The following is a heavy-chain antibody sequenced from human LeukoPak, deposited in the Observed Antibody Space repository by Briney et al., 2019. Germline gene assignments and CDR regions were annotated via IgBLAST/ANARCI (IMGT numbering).Heavy chain of an antibody. D-gene: IGHD4-17*01. CDR2: IYHSGST. Sequence: PSETLSLTCTVSGYSIRSGYYWGWIRQPPGRGLEWIGSIYHSGSTDYNPSLKSRVTISVDTSKNQFSLKLSSVTAADTAVYYCARVGLGGRLLRPDYYYMDVWGKGTTVTVSS. CDR1: GYSIRSGYY. CDR3: ARVGLGGRLLRPDYYYMDV. J-gene: IGHJ6*03. V-gene: IGHV4-38-2*02.